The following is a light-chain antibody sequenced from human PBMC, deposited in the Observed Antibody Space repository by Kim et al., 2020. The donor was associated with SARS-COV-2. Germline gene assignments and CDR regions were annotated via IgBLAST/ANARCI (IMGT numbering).Light chain of an antibody. CDR2: YDS. Sequence: APGKTARSNCGRNNIGSKSVHWYQQKPGQAPVLVIYYDSDRPSGIPERFSGSNSGNTATLTISRVEAGDEADYYCQVWDSSSDHVVFGGGTQLTVL. CDR1: NIGSKS. V-gene: IGLV3-21*04. J-gene: IGLJ2*01. CDR3: QVWDSSSDHVV.